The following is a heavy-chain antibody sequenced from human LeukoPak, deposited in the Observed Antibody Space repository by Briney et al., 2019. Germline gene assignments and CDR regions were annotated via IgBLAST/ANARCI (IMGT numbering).Heavy chain of an antibody. D-gene: IGHD3-10*01. V-gene: IGHV4-59*08. J-gene: IGHJ4*02. CDR1: GGSISSYY. CDR2: IYYSGST. Sequence: SETLSLTCTVSGGSISSYYWSWIRQPPGKGLEWIGYIYYSGSTNYNPSLKSRVTISVDTSKNQFSLKLSSVTAADTAVYYCARAERDYYGSGSYLGYWGQGTLVTVSS. CDR3: ARAERDYYGSGSYLGY.